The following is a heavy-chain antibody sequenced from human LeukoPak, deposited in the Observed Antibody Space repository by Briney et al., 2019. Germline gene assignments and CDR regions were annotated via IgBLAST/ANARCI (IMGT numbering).Heavy chain of an antibody. Sequence: PGGSLRLSCAASGFIFSRHWMHWVRQAPGEGLECVARVKEDDTYRDYADSVKGRFTISRDNAKNTLYLQMNSLRVEDTARYYCVRDDDIYGFDYWGQGTVVTVSS. J-gene: IGHJ4*02. CDR1: GFIFSRHW. D-gene: IGHD3-3*02. CDR2: VKEDDTYR. CDR3: VRDDDIYGFDY. V-gene: IGHV3-74*01.